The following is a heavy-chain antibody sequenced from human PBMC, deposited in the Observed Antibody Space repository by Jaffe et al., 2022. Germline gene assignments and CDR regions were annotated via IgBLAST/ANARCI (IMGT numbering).Heavy chain of an antibody. J-gene: IGHJ4*02. CDR3: ARLSLEYSSSSGLGGSIDY. D-gene: IGHD6-6*01. V-gene: IGHV4-39*01. Sequence: QLQLQESGPGLVKPSETLSLTCTVSGGSISSSSYYWGWIRQPPGKGLEWIGSIYYSGSTYYNPSLKSRVTISVDTSKNQFSLKLSSVTAADTAVYYCARLSLEYSSSSGLGGSIDYWGQGTLVTVSS. CDR2: IYYSGST. CDR1: GGSISSSSYY.